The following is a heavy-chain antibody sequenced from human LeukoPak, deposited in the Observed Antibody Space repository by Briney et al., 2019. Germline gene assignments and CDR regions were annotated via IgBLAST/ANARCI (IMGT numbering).Heavy chain of an antibody. CDR2: ISGSGGST. CDR3: AKAQGTSGSYGGYYGMDV. J-gene: IGHJ6*02. V-gene: IGHV3-23*01. CDR1: GFTFSSYA. D-gene: IGHD1-26*01. Sequence: GSLRLSCAASGFTFSSYAMSWVRQAPGKGLEWVSSISGSGGSTYYADSVKGRFTISRDNSKNTLYLQMNSLRAEDTAIYYCAKAQGTSGSYGGYYGMDVWGQGTTVTVSS.